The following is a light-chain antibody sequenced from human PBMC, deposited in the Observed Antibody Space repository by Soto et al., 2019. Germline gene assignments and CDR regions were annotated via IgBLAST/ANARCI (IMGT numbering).Light chain of an antibody. CDR2: EVT. V-gene: IGLV2-14*03. Sequence: QSALTQPASVFGSPGQSITISCTGTSSDVGGYNFVSWYQQLPGKAPKLMIYEVTSRPSGVSNRFSGSKSGNTASLTISRLQPEDEADYYCSSYTTSSTVVFGTGTKLTVL. CDR1: SSDVGGYNF. CDR3: SSYTTSSTVV. J-gene: IGLJ1*01.